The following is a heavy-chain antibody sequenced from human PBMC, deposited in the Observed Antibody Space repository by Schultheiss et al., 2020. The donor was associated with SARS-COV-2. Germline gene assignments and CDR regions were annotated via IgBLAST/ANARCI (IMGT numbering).Heavy chain of an antibody. CDR1: ADSFSGYY. V-gene: IGHV4-4*08. J-gene: IGHJ5*02. Sequence: SETLSLTCTVSADSFSGYYWSWIRQPPGKGLEWIGYIYYSGSTYYNPSLKSRVTISVDTSKNQFSLKLSSVTAADTAVYYCARDLSSVYNWFDPWGQGTLVTVSS. D-gene: IGHD3-16*02. CDR3: ARDLSSVYNWFDP. CDR2: IYYSGST.